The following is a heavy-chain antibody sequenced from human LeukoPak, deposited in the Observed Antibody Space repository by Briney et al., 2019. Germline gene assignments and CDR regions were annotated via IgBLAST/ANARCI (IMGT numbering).Heavy chain of an antibody. CDR2: IIPILGIA. Sequence: GASVKVSCKASGGTFSSYAISWVRQAPGQGLEWMGRIIPILGIANYAQKFQGRVTITADKSTSTASMELSSLRSEDTAVYYCARNPAYGGNSPVQDFDYWGQGTLVTVSS. D-gene: IGHD4-23*01. CDR1: GGTFSSYA. V-gene: IGHV1-69*04. J-gene: IGHJ4*02. CDR3: ARNPAYGGNSPVQDFDY.